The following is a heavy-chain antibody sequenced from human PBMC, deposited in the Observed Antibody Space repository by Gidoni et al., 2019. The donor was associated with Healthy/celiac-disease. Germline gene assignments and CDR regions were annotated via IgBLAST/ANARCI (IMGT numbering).Heavy chain of an antibody. J-gene: IGHJ6*02. V-gene: IGHV2-5*01. D-gene: IGHD3-10*01. Sequence: QITLKESGPTLVKPTQTLTLTCTFSGFSLSTRGVAVGWIRQPPGKALEWLALIYWNDDKRYSPSLKSRLTITKDTSKNQVVLTMTNMDPVDTATYYCAHRQGGPGVRGVIYYYYGMDVWGQGTTVTVSS. CDR1: GFSLSTRGVA. CDR2: IYWNDDK. CDR3: AHRQGGPGVRGVIYYYYGMDV.